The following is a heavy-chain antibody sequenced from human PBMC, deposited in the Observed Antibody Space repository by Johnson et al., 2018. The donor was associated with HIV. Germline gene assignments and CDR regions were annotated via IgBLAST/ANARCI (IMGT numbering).Heavy chain of an antibody. CDR2: IKRKTGGGTQ. V-gene: IGHV3-15*01. CDR3: ARDNWNEDI. Sequence: VQLVESGGGVVQPGRSLRLSCTASGFRFSNAWMGWVRQAPGKGLEWVGRIKRKTGGGTQDYAAPVKGRFTISSDDSKNTLYLQMNSLRAEDTAVYYCARDNWNEDIWGQGTMVTVSS. CDR1: GFRFSNAW. J-gene: IGHJ3*02. D-gene: IGHD1-20*01.